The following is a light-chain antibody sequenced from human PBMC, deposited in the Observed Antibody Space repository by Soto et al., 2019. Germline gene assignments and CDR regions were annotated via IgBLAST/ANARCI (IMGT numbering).Light chain of an antibody. CDR3: QQYNTYST. CDR1: QSISSW. V-gene: IGKV1-5*03. Sequence: DIQMTQSPSTLSAFVGDRVTITCRASQSISSWLAWYQQKPGEAPKLLINKASTLESGVPSRFSGSGSGTEFTLTISSLQPDDFATYYCQQYNTYSTFGQGTKVE. CDR2: KAS. J-gene: IGKJ1*01.